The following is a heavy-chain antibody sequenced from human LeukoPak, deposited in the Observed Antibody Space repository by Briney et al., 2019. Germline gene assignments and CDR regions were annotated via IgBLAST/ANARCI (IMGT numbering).Heavy chain of an antibody. CDR2: IKQDGSEK. CDR1: GFTFSSYG. CDR3: ARPYSSSWYD. Sequence: GRSLRLSCAASGFTFSSYGMHWVRQAPGKGLEWVANIKQDGSEKYYVDSVKGRFTISRDNAKNSLYLQMNSLRAEDTAVYYCARPYSSSWYDWGQGTLVTVSS. V-gene: IGHV3-7*03. D-gene: IGHD6-13*01. J-gene: IGHJ4*02.